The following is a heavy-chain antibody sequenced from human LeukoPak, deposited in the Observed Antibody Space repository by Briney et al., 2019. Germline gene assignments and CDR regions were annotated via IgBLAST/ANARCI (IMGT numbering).Heavy chain of an antibody. Sequence: PGGALRLSCAASGFTFSSYEMNWVRQAPGKGLEGVSRISLNGGATGYADSVKGRFTISRDNAKNSLYLQMNSLRAEDTALYYCVRSITMFQYWGQGTLVTVSS. D-gene: IGHD3-10*01. CDR2: ISLNGGAT. V-gene: IGHV3-20*04. J-gene: IGHJ1*01. CDR1: GFTFSSYE. CDR3: VRSITMFQY.